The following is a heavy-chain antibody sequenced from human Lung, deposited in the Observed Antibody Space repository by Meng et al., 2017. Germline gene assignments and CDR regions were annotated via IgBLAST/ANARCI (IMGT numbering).Heavy chain of an antibody. CDR3: ARGPTTMAHDFDY. V-gene: IGHV4-34*01. J-gene: IGHJ4*02. CDR1: GGSFSDYY. CDR2: INHSGST. Sequence: VEAQQWGAGLLKPSETPSLTCVVSGGSFSDYYWSWIRQPPGKGLEWIGEINHSGSTNYNPSLESRATISVDTSQNNLSLKLSSVTAADSAVYYCARGPTTMAHDFDYWGQGTLVTVSS. D-gene: IGHD4-11*01.